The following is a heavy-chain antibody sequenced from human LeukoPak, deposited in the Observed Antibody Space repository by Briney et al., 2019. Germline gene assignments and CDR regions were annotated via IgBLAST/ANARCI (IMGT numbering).Heavy chain of an antibody. Sequence: GGSLRLSCAASGFTFSSYAMMWVRQAPGEGLEWVSTVSGSDGGTYYADSAKGRFTISRDNSKNTLYLQMSSLRGEDTAVYYCAKGAAAGQVDWFDPWGQGTLVTVSS. CDR2: VSGSDGGT. CDR1: GFTFSSYA. J-gene: IGHJ5*02. CDR3: AKGAAAGQVDWFDP. D-gene: IGHD6-13*01. V-gene: IGHV3-23*01.